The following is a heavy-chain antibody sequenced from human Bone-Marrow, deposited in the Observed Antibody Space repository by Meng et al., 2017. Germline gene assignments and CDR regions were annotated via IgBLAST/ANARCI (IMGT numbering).Heavy chain of an antibody. Sequence: ASVKVSCKASGYTFTGYYMHWVRQAPGQGLEWMGRINPNSGGTNYAQKFQGRVTMTRDTSISTAYMELSSVTAADTAVYYCASFSGWYRAFDIWGQGTMVTVSS. V-gene: IGHV1-2*06. CDR1: GYTFTGYY. CDR2: INPNSGGT. CDR3: ASFSGWYRAFDI. J-gene: IGHJ3*02. D-gene: IGHD6-19*01.